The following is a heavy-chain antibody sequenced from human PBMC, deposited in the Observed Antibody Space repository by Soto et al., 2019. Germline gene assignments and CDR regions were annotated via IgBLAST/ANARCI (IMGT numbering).Heavy chain of an antibody. CDR1: GFTFSNYA. J-gene: IGHJ4*02. CDR2: VSGGGSNT. D-gene: IGHD6-19*01. CDR3: ARSGSDWFTFDY. V-gene: IGHV3-23*01. Sequence: EVQLLESGGGLVQPGGSLRLSCAASGFTFSNYAMSWVRQAPGKGLEWVSAVSGGGSNTYFAESVRGRFTISRDNSENTLYLLLNRLRADDTAVYYCARSGSDWFTFDYWGQGALLTVSS.